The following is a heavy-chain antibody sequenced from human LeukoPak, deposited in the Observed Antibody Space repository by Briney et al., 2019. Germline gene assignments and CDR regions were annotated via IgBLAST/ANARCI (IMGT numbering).Heavy chain of an antibody. Sequence: GGSLRLSCAASGSTVSSNYMTWVRQAPGKGLEWVSVTFGGGRTYYADSVKGRCTVSRDSSKNTLYLQMNIMRAEDTAVYYCARGMAATPHYYGMDVWGQGTTVIVSS. CDR2: TFGGGRT. D-gene: IGHD2-15*01. V-gene: IGHV3-66*01. J-gene: IGHJ6*02. CDR3: ARGMAATPHYYGMDV. CDR1: GSTVSSNY.